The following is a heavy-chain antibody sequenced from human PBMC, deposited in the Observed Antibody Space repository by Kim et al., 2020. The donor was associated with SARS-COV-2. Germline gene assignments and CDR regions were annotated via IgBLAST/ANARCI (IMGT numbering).Heavy chain of an antibody. CDR3: ARVAMVRGVFGYYYYYGMDV. D-gene: IGHD3-10*01. CDR2: INHSGST. Sequence: SETLSLTCAVYGGSFSGYYWSWIRQPPGKGLEWIGEINHSGSTNYNPSLKSRVTISVDTSKNQFSLKLSSVTAADTAVYYCARVAMVRGVFGYYYYYGMDVWGQGTTVTVSS. J-gene: IGHJ6*02. CDR1: GGSFSGYY. V-gene: IGHV4-34*01.